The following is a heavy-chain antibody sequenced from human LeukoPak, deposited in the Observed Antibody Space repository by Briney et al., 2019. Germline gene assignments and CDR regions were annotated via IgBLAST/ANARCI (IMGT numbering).Heavy chain of an antibody. Sequence: GGSLRLSCAASGFTFSSYGMHWVRQAPGKGLEWVAFIRYDGSNKYYADSVKGRFTVSRDNSKNTLYLQMNSLRAEDTAVYYCAKDPVTYDFWSGYGEYYFDYWGQGTLVTVSS. V-gene: IGHV3-30*02. CDR2: IRYDGSNK. CDR1: GFTFSSYG. J-gene: IGHJ4*02. CDR3: AKDPVTYDFWSGYGEYYFDY. D-gene: IGHD3-3*01.